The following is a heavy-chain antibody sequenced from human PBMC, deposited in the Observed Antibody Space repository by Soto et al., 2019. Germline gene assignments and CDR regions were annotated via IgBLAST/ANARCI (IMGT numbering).Heavy chain of an antibody. Sequence: ASVKVSCKASGGTFSSYAISWVRQAPGQGLEWMGGIIPIFGTANYAQKFQGRVTITADESTSTAYMELSSLRSEDTAVYYCARPVLVPAAIRGYYYYYGMDVRGQVTTVT. V-gene: IGHV1-69*13. CDR2: IIPIFGTA. D-gene: IGHD2-2*01. CDR1: GGTFSSYA. J-gene: IGHJ6*02. CDR3: ARPVLVPAAIRGYYYYYGMDV.